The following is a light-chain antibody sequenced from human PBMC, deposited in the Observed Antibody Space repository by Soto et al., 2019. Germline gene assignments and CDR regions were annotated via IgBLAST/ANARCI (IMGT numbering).Light chain of an antibody. CDR3: ESYDSSLSGSRV. CDR1: SSNIGAGYD. Sequence: QSLLTQPPSVSGAPGQRVTISCTGGSSNIGAGYDVHWYQQLPGTAPKLLIYGNSNRPSGVPDRFSGSKSGTSASLAITGLQAEDEADYYCESYDSSLSGSRVFGTGTKDTVL. V-gene: IGLV1-40*01. CDR2: GNS. J-gene: IGLJ1*01.